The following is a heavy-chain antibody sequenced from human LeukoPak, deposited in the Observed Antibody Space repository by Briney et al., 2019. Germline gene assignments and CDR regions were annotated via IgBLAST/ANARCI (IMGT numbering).Heavy chain of an antibody. Sequence: ASVKVSCKASGYTFTSYYMHWERQAPGQGLEWMGIINPSGGSTSYAQKFQGRVTMTRDTSTSTVYMELSSLRSEDTAVYYCASLYSGAYSGSYYGGDYRGQGTLVTVSS. J-gene: IGHJ4*02. CDR3: ASLYSGAYSGSYYGGDY. CDR2: INPSGGST. V-gene: IGHV1-46*01. CDR1: GYTFTSYY. D-gene: IGHD1-26*01.